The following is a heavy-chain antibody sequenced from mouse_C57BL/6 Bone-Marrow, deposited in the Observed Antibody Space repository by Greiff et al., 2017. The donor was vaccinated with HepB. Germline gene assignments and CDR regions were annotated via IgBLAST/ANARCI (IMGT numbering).Heavy chain of an antibody. J-gene: IGHJ4*01. CDR3: ARNWILRSGDAMDY. V-gene: IGHV2-9-1*01. D-gene: IGHD1-1*01. CDR1: GFSLTSYA. CDR2: IWTGGGT. Sequence: VKLQESGPGLVAPSQSLSITCTVSGFSLTSYAISWVRQPPGKGLEWLGVIWTGGGTNYNSALKSRLSISKDNSKSQVFLKMNSLQTDDTARYYCARNWILRSGDAMDYWGQGTSVTVSS.